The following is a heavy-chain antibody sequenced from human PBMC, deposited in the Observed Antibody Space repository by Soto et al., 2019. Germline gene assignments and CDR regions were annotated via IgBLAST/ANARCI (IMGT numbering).Heavy chain of an antibody. CDR1: GGSFSGYY. D-gene: IGHD1-7*01. J-gene: IGHJ6*02. V-gene: IGHV4-34*01. CDR3: TRVRSHNWNYVNYYYYYGMDV. CDR2: INHSGST. Sequence: SETLSLTCAVYGGSFSGYYWSWIRQPPGKGLEWIGEINHSGSTNYNPSLKSRVTISVDTSKNQFSLKLSSVTAADTAVYYCTRVRSHNWNYVNYYYYYGMDVWGQGTTVTVSS.